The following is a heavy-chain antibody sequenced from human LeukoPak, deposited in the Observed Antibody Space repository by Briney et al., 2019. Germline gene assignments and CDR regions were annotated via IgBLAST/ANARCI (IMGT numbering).Heavy chain of an antibody. Sequence: ASVKVSCKASGYTFTGYYMHWVRQAPGQGLERMGWINPNSGGTNYAQKFQGRVTMTRDTSISTAYMELSRLRSDDTAVYYCTHCSGGSCYSGPSFDYWGQGTLVTVSS. CDR1: GYTFTGYY. V-gene: IGHV1-2*02. CDR2: INPNSGGT. CDR3: THCSGGSCYSGPSFDY. J-gene: IGHJ4*02. D-gene: IGHD2-15*01.